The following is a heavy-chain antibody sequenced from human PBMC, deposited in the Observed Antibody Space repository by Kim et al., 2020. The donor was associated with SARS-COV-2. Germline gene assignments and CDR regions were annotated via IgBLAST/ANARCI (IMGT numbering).Heavy chain of an antibody. CDR2: ISSSSSYT. CDR3: ARVIGEAVAGINWFDP. J-gene: IGHJ5*02. D-gene: IGHD6-19*01. CDR1: GFTFSDYY. Sequence: GGSLRLSCAASGFTFSDYYMSWIRQAPGKGLEWVSYISSSSSYTNYADSVKGRFTISRDNAKNSLYLQMNSLRAEDTAVYYCARVIGEAVAGINWFDPWGQGTLVTVSS. V-gene: IGHV3-11*06.